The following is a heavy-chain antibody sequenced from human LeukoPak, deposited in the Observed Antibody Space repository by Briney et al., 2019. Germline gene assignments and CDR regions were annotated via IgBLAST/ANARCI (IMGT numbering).Heavy chain of an antibody. V-gene: IGHV6-1*01. CDR1: GDSVSSNSAA. CDR2: TYYRSKWYN. D-gene: IGHD3-22*01. CDR3: ARDGVSLRYDSSGLILAYYYYYGMDV. J-gene: IGHJ6*02. Sequence: SQTLSLTCAISGDSVSSNSAAWNWIRQSPSRGLEWLGRTYYRSKWYNDYAVSVKSRITINPDTSKNQFSLQLNSVTPEDTAVYYCARDGVSLRYDSSGLILAYYYYYGMDVWGQGTTVTVSS.